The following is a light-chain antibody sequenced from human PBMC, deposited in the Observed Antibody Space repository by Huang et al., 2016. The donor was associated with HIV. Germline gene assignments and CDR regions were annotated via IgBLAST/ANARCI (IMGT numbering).Light chain of an antibody. CDR3: QQYGSAF. CDR2: GAS. V-gene: IGKV3-20*01. CDR1: QSVSSSY. J-gene: IGKJ4*01. Sequence: DIVLTQSPGTLSLSPGERATLSCRASQSVSSSYLAWYQQKPGQAPRLLIYGASSRATGISDRFSGSGSGTDFTLTISRLEPEDFAVYYCQQYGSAFFGGGTKVEIK.